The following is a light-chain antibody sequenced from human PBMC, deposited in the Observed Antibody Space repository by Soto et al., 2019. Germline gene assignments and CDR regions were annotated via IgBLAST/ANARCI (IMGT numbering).Light chain of an antibody. Sequence: QSVLTQPPSVSGAPGQRVTISCTGTSSNIGAGYDVHWYQQLPGTAPKVLIYRNSNRPSGVPDRFSGSKSGTSASLAITGLQAEDEADYYCQSYDSSLSGSEVFGGGTKVTVL. CDR2: RNS. J-gene: IGLJ2*01. CDR1: SSNIGAGYD. V-gene: IGLV1-40*01. CDR3: QSYDSSLSGSEV.